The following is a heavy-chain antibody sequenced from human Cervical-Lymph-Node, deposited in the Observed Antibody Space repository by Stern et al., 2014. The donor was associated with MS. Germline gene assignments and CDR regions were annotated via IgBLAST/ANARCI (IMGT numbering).Heavy chain of an antibody. CDR1: GYNFIVHA. J-gene: IGHJ4*02. D-gene: IGHD4-11*01. V-gene: IGHV1-3*01. CDR2: INGGPGTT. CDR3: ARQPDYSDFLDF. Sequence: QVQLVQSGAEVKKPGASMTISCKTSGYNFIVHAIHWVRQAPGQRLEWMGWINGGPGTTKYSQKFQGRVSFTRDKAASAAYMDLSSLSPDDTAVYYCARQPDYSDFLDFWGQGTLVTVSS.